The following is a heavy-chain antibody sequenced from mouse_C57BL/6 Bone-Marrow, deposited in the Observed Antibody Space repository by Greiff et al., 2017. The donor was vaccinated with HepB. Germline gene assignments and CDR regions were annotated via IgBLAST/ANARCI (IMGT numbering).Heavy chain of an antibody. J-gene: IGHJ3*01. CDR2: ISDGGSYT. CDR1: GFTFSSYG. V-gene: IGHV5-4*01. D-gene: IGHD6-1*01. CDR3: ARGPPWFAY. Sequence: EVQLVESGGDLVKPGGSLKLSCAASGFTFSSYGMSWVRQTPDKRLEWVATISDGGSYTYYPDNVKGRFTISRDNAKNNLYLQMSHLKSEDTAMYYCARGPPWFAYWGQGTLVTVSA.